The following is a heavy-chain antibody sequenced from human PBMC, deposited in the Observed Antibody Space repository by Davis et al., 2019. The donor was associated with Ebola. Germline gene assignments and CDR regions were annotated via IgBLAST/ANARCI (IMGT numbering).Heavy chain of an antibody. Sequence: GESLKISCAASGFTFSVYYMSWIRQAPGKGLEWVSAISGSGGSTYYADSVKGRFTISRDNSKNTLYLQMNSLRAEDTAVYYCAREIAVAGTECDYWGQGTLVTVSS. V-gene: IGHV3-23*01. D-gene: IGHD6-19*01. CDR2: ISGSGGST. CDR3: AREIAVAGTECDY. CDR1: GFTFSVYY. J-gene: IGHJ4*02.